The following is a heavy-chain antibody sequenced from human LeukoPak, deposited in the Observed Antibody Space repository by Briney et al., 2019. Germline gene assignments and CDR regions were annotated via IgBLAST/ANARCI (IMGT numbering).Heavy chain of an antibody. CDR1: GFTFSSYA. CDR2: ISYDGSNK. D-gene: IGHD5-24*01. Sequence: GGSLRLSCAAYGFTFSSYAMHWDRQAPGKGLEWVAVISYDGSNKYYADSVKGRFTISRDNSKNTLYLQMNSLRAEDTAVYYCARDFYNPWNYFDYWGQGTLVTVSS. CDR3: ARDFYNPWNYFDY. J-gene: IGHJ4*02. V-gene: IGHV3-30-3*01.